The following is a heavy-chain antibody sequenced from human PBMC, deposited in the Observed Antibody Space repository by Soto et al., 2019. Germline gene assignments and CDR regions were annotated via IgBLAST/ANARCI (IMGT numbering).Heavy chain of an antibody. CDR3: AKQFDLGGVEDY. J-gene: IGHJ4*02. Sequence: QVQMVESGGGVVQPGTSLRLSCAASGFTFRDHGMHWVRQAPGKGLDWVAVVSHDGSRKYYADSVKGRFSVSRDNSNNIAYLQINSMRLEYTAMYYCAKQFDLGGVEDYWGQGTLVTVSS. D-gene: IGHD2-21*01. V-gene: IGHV3-30*18. CDR2: VSHDGSRK. CDR1: GFTFRDHG.